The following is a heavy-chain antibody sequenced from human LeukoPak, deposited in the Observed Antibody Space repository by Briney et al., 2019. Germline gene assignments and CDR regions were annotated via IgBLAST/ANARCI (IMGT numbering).Heavy chain of an antibody. J-gene: IGHJ4*02. CDR1: GYTFTSYD. D-gene: IGHD6-13*01. Sequence: GASVKVSCKASGYTFTSYDINWVRQATGQGLEWMGWMNPNSGSTGYAQKFQGRVTMTRNTSISTAYMELSSLRSEDTAVYYCARAGARQIAAVGHWGQGTLVTVSS. V-gene: IGHV1-8*01. CDR2: MNPNSGST. CDR3: ARAGARQIAAVGH.